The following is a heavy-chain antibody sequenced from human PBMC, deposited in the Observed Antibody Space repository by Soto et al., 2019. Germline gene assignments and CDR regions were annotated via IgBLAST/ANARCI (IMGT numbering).Heavy chain of an antibody. J-gene: IGHJ4*02. Sequence: NPSETLSLTCTVSGDSISDYYWSWIRQPAGKGLEWIGRIYTTGSTDYNPSLKSRVTISIDMSKNQFSLKVTSMTAADTAVYYCAGERREKIHDGYDIDYWGQGTLVTVSS. CDR3: AGERREKIHDGYDIDY. CDR2: IYTTGST. CDR1: GDSISDYY. D-gene: IGHD5-12*01. V-gene: IGHV4-4*07.